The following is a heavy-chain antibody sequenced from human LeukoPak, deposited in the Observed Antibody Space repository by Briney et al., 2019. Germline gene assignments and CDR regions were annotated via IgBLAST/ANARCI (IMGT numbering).Heavy chain of an antibody. D-gene: IGHD2-15*01. Sequence: SETLSLTCTVSGGSITRGSFYWGWIRQPPGKGLEWIASVYYSGDTYYNPSLESQVTISVDTSRNQFSLKLNSVTAADTAVYYCARVSCSGGACPFGSWFDPWGQGTLVTVAS. CDR3: ARVSCSGGACPFGSWFDP. CDR1: GGSITRGSFY. CDR2: VYYSGDT. J-gene: IGHJ5*02. V-gene: IGHV4-39*01.